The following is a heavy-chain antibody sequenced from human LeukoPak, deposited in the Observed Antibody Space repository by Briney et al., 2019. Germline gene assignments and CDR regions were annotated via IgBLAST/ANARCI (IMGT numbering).Heavy chain of an antibody. J-gene: IGHJ3*02. CDR2: FDPEDGET. Sequence: GASVKVSGKVSGYTLTELSMHWVRQAPGKGLEWMGGFDPEDGETIYAQKFQGRVTMTEDTSTDTAYMELSSLRSEDTAVYYCATLNTMADASDIWGQGTMVTVSS. D-gene: IGHD3-10*01. CDR3: ATLNTMADASDI. V-gene: IGHV1-24*01. CDR1: GYTLTELS.